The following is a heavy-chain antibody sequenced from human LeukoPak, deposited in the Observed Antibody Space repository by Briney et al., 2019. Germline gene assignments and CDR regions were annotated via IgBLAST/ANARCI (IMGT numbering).Heavy chain of an antibody. CDR3: ARGLGNDILTGYSSDDNDY. CDR2: INHSGST. V-gene: IGHV4-34*01. CDR1: GGSFSGYY. Sequence: SETLSLTCAVYGGSFSGYYWSWIRQPPGKGLEWIGEINHSGSTNYNPSLKIRVTISVDTYKNEFSLKLSSVTAAATAVYYCARGLGNDILTGYSSDDNDYWGQGTLVTVSS. J-gene: IGHJ4*02. D-gene: IGHD3-9*01.